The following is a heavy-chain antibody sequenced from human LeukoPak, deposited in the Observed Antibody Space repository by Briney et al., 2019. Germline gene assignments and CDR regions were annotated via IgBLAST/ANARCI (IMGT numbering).Heavy chain of an antibody. Sequence: GGSLRLSCAASGFTFSSYGMHWVRQAPGKGLEWVAFIGYDGSNKCYADSVKGRFTISRGNSKNTLYLQMNSLRAEDTAVYYCAKDQDTAIVFDYWGQGTLVTVSS. CDR1: GFTFSSYG. D-gene: IGHD5-18*01. CDR2: IGYDGSNK. CDR3: AKDQDTAIVFDY. V-gene: IGHV3-30*02. J-gene: IGHJ4*02.